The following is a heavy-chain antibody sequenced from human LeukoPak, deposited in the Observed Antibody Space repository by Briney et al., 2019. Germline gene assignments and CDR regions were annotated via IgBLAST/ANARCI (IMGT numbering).Heavy chain of an antibody. CDR3: AKTNGYYSD. V-gene: IGHV3-23*01. CDR2: VNGRGATT. CDR1: GFTFSDYA. J-gene: IGHJ4*02. D-gene: IGHD3-22*01. Sequence: GGSLRLSCAASGFASGFTFSDYAVRWVRQAPGKGPEWVASVNGRGATTYYADSVRGRFTISRDNSKNSLSLQVSSLRAEDTAVYYCAKTNGYYSDWGQGTLVTVSS.